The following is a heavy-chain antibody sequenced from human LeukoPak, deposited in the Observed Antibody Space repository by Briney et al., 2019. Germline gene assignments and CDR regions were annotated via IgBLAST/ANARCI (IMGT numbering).Heavy chain of an antibody. J-gene: IGHJ4*02. Sequence: GGSLRLSCAASGFTFSSYSMNWVRQAPGKGLEWVSAISGSGGSTYYADSVKGRFTISRDNSKNTLYLQMNSLRAEDTAVYYCAKDSSVDTAMAASRFDYWGQGTLVTVSS. CDR1: GFTFSSYS. CDR2: ISGSGGST. D-gene: IGHD5-18*01. CDR3: AKDSSVDTAMAASRFDY. V-gene: IGHV3-23*01.